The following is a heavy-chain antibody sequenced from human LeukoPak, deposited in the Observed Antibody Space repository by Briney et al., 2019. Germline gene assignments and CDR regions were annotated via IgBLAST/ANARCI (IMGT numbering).Heavy chain of an antibody. J-gene: IGHJ4*02. V-gene: IGHV3-21*01. Sequence: GGSLRLSCAASGFTFSSYNMKWVRQAPGKGLECVSSISSRSSYIFYADSVKGRFTISRDNAKKSLYLQMNSLRAEDTAVYYCASGVNYFDYWGQGTLVTVSS. D-gene: IGHD3-3*01. CDR2: ISSRSSYI. CDR1: GFTFSSYN. CDR3: ASGVNYFDY.